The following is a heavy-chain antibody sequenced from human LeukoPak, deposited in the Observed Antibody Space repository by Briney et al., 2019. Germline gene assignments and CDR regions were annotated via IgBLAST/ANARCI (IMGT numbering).Heavy chain of an antibody. D-gene: IGHD2-15*01. J-gene: IGHJ4*02. CDR3: ARATRGVASNFDY. V-gene: IGHV3-66*01. CDR1: GFTVSSNY. Sequence: GGSLRLSCAASGFTVSSNYMSWVRQAPGKGLGWVSVIYSGGSTYYADSVKGRFTISRDNAKNSLYLQMNSLGAEDTAVYYCARATRGVASNFDYWGQGTLVTVSS. CDR2: IYSGGST.